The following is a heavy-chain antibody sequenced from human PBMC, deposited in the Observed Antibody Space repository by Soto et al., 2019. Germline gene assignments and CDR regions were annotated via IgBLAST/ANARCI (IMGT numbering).Heavy chain of an antibody. V-gene: IGHV4-39*01. CDR1: GGSISSSSYY. Sequence: SETLSLTCTVSGGSISSSSYYWGWIRQPPGKGLEWIGSIYYSGSTYYNPSLKSRVTISVDTSKNQFSLKLSSVTAADTAVYFCARGRLYYYDSSGYYYYFDYWGQGTQVTVSS. CDR2: IYYSGST. D-gene: IGHD3-22*01. CDR3: ARGRLYYYDSSGYYYYFDY. J-gene: IGHJ4*02.